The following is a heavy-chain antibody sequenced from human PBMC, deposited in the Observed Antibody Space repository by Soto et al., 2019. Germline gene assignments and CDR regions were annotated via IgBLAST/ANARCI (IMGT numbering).Heavy chain of an antibody. CDR3: AGDDILTGSLVDYCYYGMDV. D-gene: IGHD3-9*01. Sequence: QVQLVQSGAEVKKPGASVKVSCKASGYTFTSYGISWVRQAPGQGLEWMGWISAYNGNTNYAQKLQGRVTMTTDTSTSTAYMELRSLRSDDTAVYYYAGDDILTGSLVDYCYYGMDVWGQGTTVTVSS. J-gene: IGHJ6*02. CDR2: ISAYNGNT. CDR1: GYTFTSYG. V-gene: IGHV1-18*01.